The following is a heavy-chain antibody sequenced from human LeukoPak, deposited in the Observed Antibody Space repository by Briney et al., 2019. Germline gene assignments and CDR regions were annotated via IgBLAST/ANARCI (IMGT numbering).Heavy chain of an antibody. CDR2: IYTSGST. CDR3: ARDGSSGWYRYFDY. Sequence: SETLSLTCTVYGGSISSYYWSWIRQPAGKGLEWIGRIYTSGSTNYNPSLKSRVTMSVDTSKNQFSLKLSSVTAADTAVYYCARDGSSGWYRYFDYWGQGTLVTVSS. V-gene: IGHV4-4*07. CDR1: GGSISSYY. D-gene: IGHD6-19*01. J-gene: IGHJ4*02.